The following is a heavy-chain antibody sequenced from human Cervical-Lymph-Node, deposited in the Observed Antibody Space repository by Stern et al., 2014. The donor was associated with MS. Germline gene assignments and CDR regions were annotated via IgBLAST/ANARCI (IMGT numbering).Heavy chain of an antibody. J-gene: IGHJ6*02. CDR3: AGLNSAYYYGMDV. V-gene: IGHV1-69*01. Sequence: VQLVESGAEVKKPGSSVKVSCKASGGTFTSYGISWVRQAPGQGLEWMGGISPIFGTPNYAQKFQGRVTITADESTSTAYMELSSLRSEDTAVYSCAGLNSAYYYGMDVWGQGTTVTVSS. CDR2: ISPIFGTP. D-gene: IGHD1-1*01. CDR1: GGTFTSYG.